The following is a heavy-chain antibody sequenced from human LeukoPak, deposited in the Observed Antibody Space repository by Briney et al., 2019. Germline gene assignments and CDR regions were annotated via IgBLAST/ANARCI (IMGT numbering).Heavy chain of an antibody. CDR2: IYYSGST. J-gene: IGHJ6*02. CDR1: GGSFSGYY. Sequence: SETLSLTCAVYGGSFSGYYWSWIRQPPGKGLEWIGSIYYSGSTYYNPSLKSRVTISVDTSKNQFSLKLSSVTAADTAVYYCARTYYDFWSGSQQVDVRGQGTTVTVSS. CDR3: ARTYYDFWSGSQQVDV. D-gene: IGHD3-3*01. V-gene: IGHV4-34*01.